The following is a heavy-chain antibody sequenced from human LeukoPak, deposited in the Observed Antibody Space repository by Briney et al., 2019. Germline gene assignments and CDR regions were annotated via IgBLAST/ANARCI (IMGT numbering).Heavy chain of an antibody. J-gene: IGHJ3*02. D-gene: IGHD6-19*01. CDR1: GGSISSGGYY. Sequence: SETLSLTCTVSGGSISSGGYYWSWIRQHPGKGLEWIGYIYYSGSTYYNPSLKSRVTISVDTSKNQFSLKLTSVTAADTAVYFCARRHPDSSGWNIDAFDIWGQGTMVTVSS. CDR2: IYYSGST. CDR3: ARRHPDSSGWNIDAFDI. V-gene: IGHV4-31*03.